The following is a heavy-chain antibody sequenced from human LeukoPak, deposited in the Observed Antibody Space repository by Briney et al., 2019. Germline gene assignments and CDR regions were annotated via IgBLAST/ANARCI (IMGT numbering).Heavy chain of an antibody. CDR2: ISGSCGTT. D-gene: IGHD5-24*01. Sequence: GGSLRLSCAASGFTVSSYAMRWVRQAAGKGLEWVSAISGSCGTTYYADSVKRRFTISRDNSKNTLYLQMNGLRAEDTAVYYCSKGMATTDYWGQGTLVTVSS. V-gene: IGHV3-23*01. CDR1: GFTVSSYA. CDR3: SKGMATTDY. J-gene: IGHJ4*02.